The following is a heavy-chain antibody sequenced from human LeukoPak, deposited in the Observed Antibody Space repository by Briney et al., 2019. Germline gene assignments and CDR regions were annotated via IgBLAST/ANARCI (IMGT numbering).Heavy chain of an antibody. D-gene: IGHD6-13*01. CDR1: EFTFSTYSM. CDR3: ARQQLAYYYYGMDV. J-gene: IGHJ6*02. CDR2: IYHSGST. Sequence: GSLRLSCAASEFTFSTYSMNWVRQPPGKGLEWIGEIYHSGSTNYNPSLKSRVTISVDKSKNQFSLKLSSVTAADTAVYYCARQQLAYYYYGMDVWGQGTTVTVSS. V-gene: IGHV4-4*02.